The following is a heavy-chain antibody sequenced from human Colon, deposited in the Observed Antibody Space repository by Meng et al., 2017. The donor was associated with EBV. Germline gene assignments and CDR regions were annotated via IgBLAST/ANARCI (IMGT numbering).Heavy chain of an antibody. CDR2: IYHSGST. V-gene: IGHV4-39*01. CDR1: GGSISSNGYY. CDR3: ARRRGGSGRDC. J-gene: IGHJ4*02. D-gene: IGHD3-10*01. Sequence: HLPLQESGPGLLKPSGTRALTCTGFGGSISSNGYYWYWVRQPPGKGLEWIGAIYHSGSTSYNPSLQSRVTMFVDTSKNQFSLMLTSVTATDTAVYYCARRRGGSGRDCWGQGTLVTVSS.